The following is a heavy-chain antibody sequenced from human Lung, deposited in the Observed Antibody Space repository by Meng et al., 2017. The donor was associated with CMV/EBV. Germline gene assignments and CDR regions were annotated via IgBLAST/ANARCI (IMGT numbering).Heavy chain of an antibody. Sequence: SXAASEITLSSYSMNWVRQAPGKRLEWVSSISTSGSYRYYADSAKGRFTISRDNAKNSLYLQMNSLRVEDTAVYYCALMAYSRSSGAFDIWGRGXMVTVSS. CDR2: ISTSGSYR. J-gene: IGHJ3*02. CDR1: EITLSSYS. V-gene: IGHV3-21*01. D-gene: IGHD6-6*01. CDR3: ALMAYSRSSGAFDI.